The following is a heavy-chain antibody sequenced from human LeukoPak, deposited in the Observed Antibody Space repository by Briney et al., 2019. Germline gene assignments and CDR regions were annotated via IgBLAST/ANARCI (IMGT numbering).Heavy chain of an antibody. CDR3: ASGPGYCSGGSCYATGELDY. CDR2: IYTSAST. Sequence: PSDTLSLTCTVSGGSISSGSYYWSWIRQPAGKGLEWIGRIYTSASTNYNPSLKSRVTISVDTSKNQFSLKLSSVTAADTAVYYCASGPGYCSGGSCYATGELDYWGQGTLVTVSS. D-gene: IGHD2-15*01. CDR1: GGSISSGSYY. J-gene: IGHJ4*02. V-gene: IGHV4-61*02.